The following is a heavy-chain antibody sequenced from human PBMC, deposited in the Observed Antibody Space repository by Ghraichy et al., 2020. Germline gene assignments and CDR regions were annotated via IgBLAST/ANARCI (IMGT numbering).Heavy chain of an antibody. V-gene: IGHV4-59*01. Sequence: SETLSLTCTVFGGSISSYYWNWIRQPPGKGLEWIGYIYYSGSTNYNPSLKSRVTISVDTSKNQFSLKLSSVTAADTAVYYCASQRYSYASFDIWGQGTMGTVSS. CDR2: IYYSGST. J-gene: IGHJ3*02. CDR1: GGSISSYY. D-gene: IGHD5-18*01. CDR3: ASQRYSYASFDI.